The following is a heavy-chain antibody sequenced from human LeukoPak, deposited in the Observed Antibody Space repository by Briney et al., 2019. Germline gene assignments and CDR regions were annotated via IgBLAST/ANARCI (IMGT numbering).Heavy chain of an antibody. J-gene: IGHJ4*02. CDR2: INPSGGST. CDR3: ARELVGAAFDY. D-gene: IGHD1-26*01. CDR1: GYTFTSYY. V-gene: IGHV1-46*01. Sequence: ASVKVCCKASGYTFTSYYMHWVRQAPGQGLEWMGIINPSGGSTSYAQKFQGRVTMTRDTSTSTVYMELSSLRSEDTAVYYCARELVGAAFDYWGQGTLVTVSS.